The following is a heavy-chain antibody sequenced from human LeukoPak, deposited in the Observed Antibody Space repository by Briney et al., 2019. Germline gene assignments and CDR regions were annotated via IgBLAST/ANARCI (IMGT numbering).Heavy chain of an antibody. J-gene: IGHJ4*02. D-gene: IGHD3-22*01. V-gene: IGHV3-30*02. CDR2: IRYDGSNK. CDR1: GFTFSSYG. Sequence: GGSLRLSCAASGFTFSSYGMHWVRQAPGKGLEWVAFIRYDGSNKYYADSVKGRFTISRDNSKNTLYLQMNSLRAEDTAVYYCVKDTYYYGSSGYFLVYYFDYWGQGTLVTVSS. CDR3: VKDTYYYGSSGYFLVYYFDY.